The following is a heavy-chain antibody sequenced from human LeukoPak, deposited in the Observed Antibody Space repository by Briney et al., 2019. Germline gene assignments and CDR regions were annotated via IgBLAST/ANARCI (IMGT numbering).Heavy chain of an antibody. V-gene: IGHV3-33*06. CDR3: AKDGDIVATNYYYYMDV. CDR1: GFTFSSYG. D-gene: IGHD5-12*01. J-gene: IGHJ6*03. Sequence: GGSLRLSCAASGFTFSSYGMHWVRQAPGKGLEWVAVIWYDGSNKYYADSVKGRFTISRDNSKNTLYLQMNSLRAEDTAVYYCAKDGDIVATNYYYYMDVWGKGTTVTVSS. CDR2: IWYDGSNK.